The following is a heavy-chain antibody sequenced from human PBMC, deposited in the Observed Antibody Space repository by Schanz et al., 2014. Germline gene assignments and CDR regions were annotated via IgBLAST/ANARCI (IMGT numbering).Heavy chain of an antibody. CDR1: GFTFRTYG. CDR3: ARDLAFGGVYDXXXXX. CDR2: IRYDGSKI. D-gene: IGHD3-16*01. V-gene: IGHV3-30*02. J-gene: IGHJ5*02. Sequence: QVHLVESGGGVVQPGGSLRLSCAASGFTFRTYGMHWVRQAPGKGMEWVAFIRYDGSKIYYADSVKGRFTISRDNPKXXXXLQMNSLRVEXXXXXXXARDLAFGGVYDXXXXXWGQGTXXXVSS.